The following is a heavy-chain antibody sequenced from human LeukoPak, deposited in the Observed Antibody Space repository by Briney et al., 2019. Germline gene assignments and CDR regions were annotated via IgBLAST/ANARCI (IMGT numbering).Heavy chain of an antibody. V-gene: IGHV3-48*03. J-gene: IGHJ6*02. CDR2: ISSSGSTI. CDR1: GFTFSSYE. D-gene: IGHD3-10*01. Sequence: GGSLRLSCAASGFTFSSYEMNWVRQAPGKGLEWVSYISSSGSTIYYADSVKGRFTISRDNAKNSLYLQTNSLRAEDTAVYYCARDPDITMVRGVVDGMDVWGQGTTVTVSS. CDR3: ARDPDITMVRGVVDGMDV.